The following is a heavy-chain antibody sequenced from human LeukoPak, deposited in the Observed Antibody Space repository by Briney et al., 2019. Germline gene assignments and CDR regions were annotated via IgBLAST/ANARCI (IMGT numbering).Heavy chain of an antibody. J-gene: IGHJ4*02. CDR3: ASANTGYSSGWPDY. V-gene: IGHV3-48*03. CDR1: GFTFSSHE. Sequence: PGGSLRLSCAASGFTFSSHEMNWVRQAPGKGLEWVSYISSSGSTIYYADSVKGRFTISRDNDKNSLYLQMNSLRAEDTAVYYCASANTGYSSGWPDYWGQGTLVTVSS. CDR2: ISSSGSTI. D-gene: IGHD6-19*01.